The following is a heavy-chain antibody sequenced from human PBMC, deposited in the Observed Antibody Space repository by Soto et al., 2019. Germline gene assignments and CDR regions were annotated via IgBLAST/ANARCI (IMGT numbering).Heavy chain of an antibody. CDR2: IYWDDDK. D-gene: IGHD4-17*01. Sequence: SGPTLVNPTRTLTLTCTFSGFSLSTSGVGVGWIRQPPGKALEWLALIYWDDDKRYSPSLKSRLTITKDTSKNQVVLTMTNMDPVDTATYYCALLRLATVTTYNWFDPWGQGTLVTVSS. CDR3: ALLRLATVTTYNWFDP. CDR1: GFSLSTSGVG. V-gene: IGHV2-5*02. J-gene: IGHJ5*02.